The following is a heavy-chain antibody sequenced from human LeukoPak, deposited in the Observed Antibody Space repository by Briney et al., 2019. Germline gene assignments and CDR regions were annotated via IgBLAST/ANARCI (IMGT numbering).Heavy chain of an antibody. CDR2: IIPIFGTA. D-gene: IGHD6-6*01. J-gene: IGHJ4*02. Sequence: GSSVKVSCKASGGTFSSYAISWVRQAPGQGLEWMGGIIPIFGTANYAQKFQGRVTITTDESTSTAYMELSSLRSEDRAVYYCARSFGQLADLPDYWGQGTLVTVSS. V-gene: IGHV1-69*05. CDR3: ARSFGQLADLPDY. CDR1: GGTFSSYA.